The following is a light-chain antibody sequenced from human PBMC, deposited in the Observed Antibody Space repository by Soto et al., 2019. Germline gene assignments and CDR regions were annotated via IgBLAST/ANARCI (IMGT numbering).Light chain of an antibody. J-gene: IGLJ1*01. Sequence: QSVLTQPASVSGSPGQSITISCTGTTSDVGGNNYDSWYQQHPGKAPKFMIYDVSNRPSVVSARFSGSESDNTASLTISGLRPEDEDDYYCNSYTASNNRQIVFGAGTKLTVL. CDR2: DVS. V-gene: IGLV2-14*01. CDR1: TSDVGGNNY. CDR3: NSYTASNNRQIV.